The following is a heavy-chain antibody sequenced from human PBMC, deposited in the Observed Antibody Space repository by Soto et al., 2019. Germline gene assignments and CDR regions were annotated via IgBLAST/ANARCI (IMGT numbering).Heavy chain of an antibody. V-gene: IGHV3-21*01. CDR1: GFTFRTYS. D-gene: IGHD6-25*01. CDR2: ISSTSTYI. J-gene: IGHJ4*02. Sequence: EVQLVESGGGLVKPGESLRLSCAASGFTFRTYSMNWVRQVPGKGLEWVSAISSTSTYIFYADSVKGRFTISRDNAKNSLYLQMNSLRAEDTAVYYCARDLGVTATGPSLDYWGQGTQVTVSS. CDR3: ARDLGVTATGPSLDY.